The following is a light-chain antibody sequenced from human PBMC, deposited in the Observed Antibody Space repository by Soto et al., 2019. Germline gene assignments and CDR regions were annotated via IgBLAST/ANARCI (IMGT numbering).Light chain of an antibody. Sequence: QSVLTQPPSASGTPGQRVTISCSGSSSNIGSNYVYWYQQLPGTAPKLLIYRNNQRPSGVPDRLSGSKSGTSASLAISGLRSDDEADYYCAAWDDSLSGLYVFGTGTKLTVL. V-gene: IGLV1-47*01. CDR1: SSNIGSNY. CDR2: RNN. CDR3: AAWDDSLSGLYV. J-gene: IGLJ1*01.